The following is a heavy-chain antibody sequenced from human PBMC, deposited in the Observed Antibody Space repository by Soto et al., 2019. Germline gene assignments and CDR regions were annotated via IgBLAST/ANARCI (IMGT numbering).Heavy chain of an antibody. D-gene: IGHD1-1*01. CDR1: GFTFSGSA. CDR3: TTGRRRYYFDY. J-gene: IGHJ4*02. V-gene: IGHV3-73*02. Sequence: EXXLVESGGGLVQPGGSLKLXCAASGFTFSGSAXHXXXXXXGXGXEWVGRIRSKANSYATAYAASVKGRFTISRDDSKNTAYLQMNSLKTEDTAVYYCTTGRRRYYFDYWGQGTLVTVSS. CDR2: IRSKANSYAT.